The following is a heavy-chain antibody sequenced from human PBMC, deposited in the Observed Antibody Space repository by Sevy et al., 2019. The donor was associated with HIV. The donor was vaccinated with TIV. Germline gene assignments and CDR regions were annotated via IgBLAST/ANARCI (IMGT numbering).Heavy chain of an antibody. Sequence: GGSLRLSCAAPGFTFSSYWMHWVRQAPGKGLLWVSLINGDGGSANYADSVKGRFIISRDNAKNTLYLQMNSLRAEDTAMYYCARAYAHYGDSIGFYYGMDVWGQGITVTVSS. V-gene: IGHV3-74*01. D-gene: IGHD4-17*01. CDR3: ARAYAHYGDSIGFYYGMDV. CDR2: INGDGGSA. J-gene: IGHJ6*02. CDR1: GFTFSSYW.